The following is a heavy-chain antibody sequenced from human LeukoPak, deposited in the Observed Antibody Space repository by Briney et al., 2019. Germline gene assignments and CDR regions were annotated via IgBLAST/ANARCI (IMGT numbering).Heavy chain of an antibody. D-gene: IGHD3-22*01. Sequence: SETLSLTCAVYGGSFNNYYWSWIRQPPGKRLEWIGEINHSGSTNYNPSLKSRVTISVDTSKNQFSLKLSSVTAADTAVYYCARHNDSSGVFDYWGQGTLVTVSS. CDR1: GGSFNNYY. V-gene: IGHV4-34*01. CDR2: INHSGST. J-gene: IGHJ4*02. CDR3: ARHNDSSGVFDY.